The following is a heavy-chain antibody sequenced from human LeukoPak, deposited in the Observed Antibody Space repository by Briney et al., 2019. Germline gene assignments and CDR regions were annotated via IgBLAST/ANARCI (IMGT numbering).Heavy chain of an antibody. D-gene: IGHD1-7*01. CDR1: GFTFSSHQ. V-gene: IGHV3-64*01. Sequence: QPGGSLRLSCAASGFTFSSHQMHWVRQAPGKGLEYVSAISGNGGNTYYANSAKGRFTISRDNSKNTLYLQMGSLRPEDMAVYYCARRFSGVNYGAYDMWGQGTMVTVSS. J-gene: IGHJ3*02. CDR3: ARRFSGVNYGAYDM. CDR2: ISGNGGNT.